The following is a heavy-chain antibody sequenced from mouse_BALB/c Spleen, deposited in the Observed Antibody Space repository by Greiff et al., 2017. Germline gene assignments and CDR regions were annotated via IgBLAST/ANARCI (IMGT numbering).Heavy chain of an antibody. Sequence: VQLQQSGAELVRPGTSVTVSCKASGYAFTNYLIEWVKQRPGQGLEWIGVINPGSGGTNYNEKFKDKATLTVDKSSSTAYMQLSSPTSEDSAVYYCTRSYYGRSAMDYWGQGTSVTVSS. D-gene: IGHD1-1*01. J-gene: IGHJ4*01. CDR3: TRSYYGRSAMDY. V-gene: IGHV1-54*01. CDR1: GYAFTNYL. CDR2: INPGSGGT.